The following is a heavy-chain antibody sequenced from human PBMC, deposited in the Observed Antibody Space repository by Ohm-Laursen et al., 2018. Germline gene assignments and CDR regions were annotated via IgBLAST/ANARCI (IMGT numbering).Heavy chain of an antibody. J-gene: IGHJ4*02. CDR1: GASISSYY. Sequence: SDTLSLTCSVSGASISSYYWSWIRQPAGKGLQWIGRIHTSGSTNYNPSLKSRVTMSADTSKNQFSLKLNSVTAADTAVYYCARLYSSTYPGDYWGQGTLVTVSS. D-gene: IGHD2-2*01. CDR2: IHTSGST. V-gene: IGHV4-4*07. CDR3: ARLYSSTYPGDY.